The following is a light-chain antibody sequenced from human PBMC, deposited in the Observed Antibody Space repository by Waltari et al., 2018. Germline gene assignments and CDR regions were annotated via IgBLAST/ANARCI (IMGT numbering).Light chain of an antibody. CDR1: SSDIGAYKY. V-gene: IGLV2-8*01. CDR2: EVD. Sequence: QSALTQPPSASGSPGQTVIISCTGTSSDIGAYKYVSWYHQIPGRAPALIIYEVDRRPPGVPDRFSGSKSGNTASLTVSGLQTEDEGDYYCSSYAGSNKLIFGGVTKLTVL. CDR3: SSYAGSNKLI. J-gene: IGLJ2*01.